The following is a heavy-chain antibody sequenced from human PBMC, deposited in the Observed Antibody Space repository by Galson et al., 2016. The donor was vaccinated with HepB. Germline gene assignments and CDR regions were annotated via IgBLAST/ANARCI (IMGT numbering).Heavy chain of an antibody. CDR1: GGTFSNFA. Sequence: SVKVSCKASGGTFSNFAISWLRQAPGQGLEWMGGIIPLFGATNYAQKFQGRVTITADKSNTTVYMDLSSLRSEDTPVYYCARGGGITRVRGVMPGWFDPWGQGTLVTVSS. D-gene: IGHD3-10*01. CDR2: IIPLFGAT. V-gene: IGHV1-69*06. J-gene: IGHJ5*02. CDR3: ARGGGITRVRGVMPGWFDP.